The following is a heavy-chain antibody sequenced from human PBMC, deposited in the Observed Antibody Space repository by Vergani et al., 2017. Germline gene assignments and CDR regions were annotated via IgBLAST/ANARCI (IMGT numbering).Heavy chain of an antibody. V-gene: IGHV4-4*03. CDR2: IYHSGRT. CDR1: GGSISSSNW. J-gene: IGHJ4*01. D-gene: IGHD2-15*01. Sequence: QVQLQESGPGLVKPPGTLSLTCAVSGGSISSSNWWSWVRQPPGKGLQWIGEIYHSGRTNYNPSLKSRVTISVDKSKNQFSLRLTSVTAADTAVYYCASKRGACRAAYGHSYDFWGPGTLVGVSS. CDR3: ASKRGACRAAYGHSYDF.